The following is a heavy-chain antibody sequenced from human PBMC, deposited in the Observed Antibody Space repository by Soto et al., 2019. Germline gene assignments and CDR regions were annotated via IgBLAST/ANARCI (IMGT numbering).Heavy chain of an antibody. CDR2: ISGSGTTI. CDR1: GFTFSGYE. J-gene: IGHJ6*02. D-gene: IGHD3-3*01. CDR3: AREGTVFGVIIPTPMAV. V-gene: IGHV3-48*03. Sequence: DVQLVESGGGLVQPGGSLRLSCAASGFTFSGYEMNWVRQAPGKGLEWISYISGSGTTIYYADSVKGRFTISRDNAKKSLYLQMNSLRAEDTAVYYCAREGTVFGVIIPTPMAVWGQGTTVTVSS.